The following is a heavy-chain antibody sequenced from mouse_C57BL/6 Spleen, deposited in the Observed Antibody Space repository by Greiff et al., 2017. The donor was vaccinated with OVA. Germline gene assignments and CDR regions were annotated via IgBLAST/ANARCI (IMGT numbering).Heavy chain of an antibody. D-gene: IGHD1-1*01. V-gene: IGHV5-9-1*02. J-gene: IGHJ4*01. CDR2: ISSGGDYI. CDR3: TRERYYGSSNYAMDY. Sequence: EVKLMESGEGLVKPGGSLKLSCAASGFTFSSYAMSWVRQTPEKRLEWVAYISSGGDYIYYADTVKGRFTISRDNARNTLYLQMSSLKSEDTAMYYCTRERYYGSSNYAMDYWGQGTSVTVSS. CDR1: GFTFSSYA.